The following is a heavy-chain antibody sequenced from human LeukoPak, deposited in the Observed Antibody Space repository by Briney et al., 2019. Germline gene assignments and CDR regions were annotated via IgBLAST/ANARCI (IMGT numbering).Heavy chain of an antibody. CDR2: ISAYNGNT. J-gene: IGHJ3*02. CDR1: GYTFTSYG. D-gene: IGHD1-26*01. V-gene: IGHV1-18*01. Sequence: GASVKVSCKASGYTFTSYGISWVRQAPGQGLEWMGWISAYNGNTNYAQKLQGRVTMTTDTSTSTAYMELRSLRSDDTAVYYCARDRARWRRVGATVYDAFDIWGQGTMVTVSS. CDR3: ARDRARWRRVGATVYDAFDI.